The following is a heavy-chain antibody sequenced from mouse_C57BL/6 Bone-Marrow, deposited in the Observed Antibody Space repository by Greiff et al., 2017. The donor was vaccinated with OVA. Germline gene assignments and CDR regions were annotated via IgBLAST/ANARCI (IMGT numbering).Heavy chain of an antibody. Sequence: VQLQQSGPGLVQPSQSLSITRTVSGFSLTSYGVHWVRQSPGKGLEWLGVIWRGGSTDYNAAFMSRLSITKDNSKSQVFFKMNSLQADDTAIYDCAKRDYYGSSYAYFDVWGTGTKVTVSS. CDR3: AKRDYYGSSYAYFDV. J-gene: IGHJ1*03. CDR2: IWRGGST. D-gene: IGHD1-1*01. V-gene: IGHV2-5*01. CDR1: GFSLTSYG.